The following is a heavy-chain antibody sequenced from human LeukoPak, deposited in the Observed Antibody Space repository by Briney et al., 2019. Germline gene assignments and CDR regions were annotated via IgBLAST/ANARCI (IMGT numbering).Heavy chain of an antibody. D-gene: IGHD5-24*01. V-gene: IGHV5-51*01. CDR2: IYPGDSDT. CDR3: AMTLEMDTITPFDY. J-gene: IGHJ4*02. Sequence: GESLKISCKGSGYSFTSYWIGWVRQMPGKGLEWMGIIYPGDSDTRYSPSFQAHVTISADKSISTAYLQWSSLKASDTAMYYCAMTLEMDTITPFDYWGQGTLVTVSS. CDR1: GYSFTSYW.